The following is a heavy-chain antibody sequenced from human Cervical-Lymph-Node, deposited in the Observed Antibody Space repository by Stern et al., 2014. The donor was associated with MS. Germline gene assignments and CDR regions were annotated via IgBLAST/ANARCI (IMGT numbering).Heavy chain of an antibody. CDR1: GFSFSTHA. CDR3: AKGGAAGYFDD. CDR2: ISGTGGST. J-gene: IGHJ4*02. D-gene: IGHD1-26*01. Sequence: VQLLESGGGLVQPGGALRLSCEASGFSFSTHAMTWVRQAPGKGLEWVSSISGTGGSTSYAESVKGRFTISRDNSKNTQYLQMDSPRAEDTAVYYCAKGGAAGYFDDWGQGTLVTVSS. V-gene: IGHV3-23*01.